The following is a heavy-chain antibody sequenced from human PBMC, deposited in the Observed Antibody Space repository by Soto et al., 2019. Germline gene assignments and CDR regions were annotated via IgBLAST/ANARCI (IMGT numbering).Heavy chain of an antibody. J-gene: IGHJ6*02. CDR1: GFTFSSYG. CDR3: ARDQALLWFGEPTRRGMDV. Sequence: GGSLRLSCAASGFTFSSYGMHWVRQAPGKGLEWVAVIWYDGSNKYYADSVKGRFTISRDNSKNTLYLQMNSLRAEDTAVYYCARDQALLWFGEPTRRGMDVWGQGTTVTVSS. D-gene: IGHD3-10*01. CDR2: IWYDGSNK. V-gene: IGHV3-33*01.